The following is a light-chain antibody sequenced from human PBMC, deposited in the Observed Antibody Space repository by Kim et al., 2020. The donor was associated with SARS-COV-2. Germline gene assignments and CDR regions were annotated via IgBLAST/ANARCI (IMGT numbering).Light chain of an antibody. CDR1: QSVGSN. V-gene: IGKV3-15*01. CDR3: QHNH. Sequence: SPATLSMSLGERATLSCRASQSVGSNLAWYQQKPGQTPRLLIYGASTRATGIPARFSGSGAGTEFTLTISSLQSEDFAVYYCQHNHFGEGTKLEI. J-gene: IGKJ4*01. CDR2: GAS.